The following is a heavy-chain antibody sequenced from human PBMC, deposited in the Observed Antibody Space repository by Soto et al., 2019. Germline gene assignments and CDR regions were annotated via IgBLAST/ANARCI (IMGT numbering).Heavy chain of an antibody. CDR2: IIPIFGTA. V-gene: IGHV1-69*13. CDR3: ARPRLGIAALYGMDV. J-gene: IGHJ6*02. CDR1: GGTFSSYA. D-gene: IGHD6-13*01. Sequence: SVKVPCKASGGTFSSYAISWVRQAPGQGLEWMGGIIPIFGTANYAQKFQGRVTITADESTSTAYMELSSLRSEDTAVYYCARPRLGIAALYGMDVWGQGTTVTVSS.